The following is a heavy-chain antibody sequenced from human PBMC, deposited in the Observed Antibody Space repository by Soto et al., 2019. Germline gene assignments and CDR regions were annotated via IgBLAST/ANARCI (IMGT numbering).Heavy chain of an antibody. D-gene: IGHD1-26*01. CDR2: IYHRGTT. CDR1: GGSISTGGHY. V-gene: IGHV4-31*03. Sequence: SETLSLTCTVSGGSISTGGHYWNWIRQYPGKGLDWIGYIYHRGTTSYSPSLKSRVTISIDTSKNQFSLKLTSVTAADTAVYYCARDSTVIVGANSGFDPWGQGTLVTVSS. CDR3: ARDSTVIVGANSGFDP. J-gene: IGHJ5*02.